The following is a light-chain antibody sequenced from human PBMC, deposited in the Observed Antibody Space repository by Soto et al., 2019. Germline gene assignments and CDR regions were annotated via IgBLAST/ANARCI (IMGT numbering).Light chain of an antibody. CDR3: HQYATSPLT. CDR1: QSVGRNF. CDR2: GAS. Sequence: EIVLRQSPGTLSLSPGESTTLSCRASQSVGRNFFAWYQQKPGRAPRLLIHGASNRATGIPDRFSGSGSETDFTLTISRLEPEDFAVYYCHQYATSPLTFGGGTKVVIK. J-gene: IGKJ4*01. V-gene: IGKV3-20*01.